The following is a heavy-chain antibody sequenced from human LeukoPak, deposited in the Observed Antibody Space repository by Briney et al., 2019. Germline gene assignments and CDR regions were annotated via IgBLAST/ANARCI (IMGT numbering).Heavy chain of an antibody. Sequence: PSETLSLTCTVSGGSISSANYYWNWIRQPPGKGLEWIGCISYSGSTHYNPSLKSRATISADTSKNQFSLKLTSMTAADTAVYHCARGGEGYNYVYWGQGTLVTVSS. V-gene: IGHV4-30-4*01. CDR1: GGSISSANYY. CDR2: ISYSGST. CDR3: ARGGEGYNYVY. D-gene: IGHD5-24*01. J-gene: IGHJ4*02.